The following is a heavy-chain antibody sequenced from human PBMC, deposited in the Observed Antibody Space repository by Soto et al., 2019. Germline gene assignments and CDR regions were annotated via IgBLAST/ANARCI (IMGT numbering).Heavy chain of an antibody. D-gene: IGHD2-15*01. CDR2: INSDGSST. CDR1: GFTFSSYW. V-gene: IGHV3-74*01. CDR3: VRTSLVVAAATREDY. Sequence: EVQLVESGGGLVQPGESLRLSCAASGFTFSSYWMHWVRQAPGKGLVWVSRINSDGSSTSYAGSVKGRFTIYRDNAKNTLYLQMNSLRAEDTAVYYCVRTSLVVAAATREDYWGHGTLVTVSS. J-gene: IGHJ4*01.